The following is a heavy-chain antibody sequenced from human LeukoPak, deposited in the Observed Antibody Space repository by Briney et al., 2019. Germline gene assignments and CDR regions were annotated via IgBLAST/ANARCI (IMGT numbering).Heavy chain of an antibody. CDR2: IIYNGGST. D-gene: IGHD1-14*01. CDR1: GFTFNNYA. J-gene: IGHJ4*02. CDR3: AKIHTTAWRTFDY. V-gene: IGHV3-23*01. Sequence: GGSLRLSCAASGFTFNNYAMSWVRQAPGKGLEWVSTIIYNGGSTYYADSMKGRFTISRDNSKNTLYLQMTSLRAEDTAVYYCAKIHTTAWRTFDYWGQGTLVTVSS.